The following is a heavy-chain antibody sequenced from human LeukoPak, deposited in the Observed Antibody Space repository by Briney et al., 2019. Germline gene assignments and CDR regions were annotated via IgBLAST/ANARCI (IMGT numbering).Heavy chain of an antibody. CDR3: AKDLVGGSYYYYHYYMDV. CDR1: GFTFSSYA. V-gene: IGHV3-30*02. Sequence: PGGSLRLSCAASGFTFSSYAMSWVRQAPGKGLEWVAFIRYDGSNKYYADSVKGRFTISRDNSKNTLYLQMNSLRAEDTAVYYCAKDLVGGSYYYYHYYMDVWGKGTTVTVSS. J-gene: IGHJ6*03. CDR2: IRYDGSNK. D-gene: IGHD1-26*01.